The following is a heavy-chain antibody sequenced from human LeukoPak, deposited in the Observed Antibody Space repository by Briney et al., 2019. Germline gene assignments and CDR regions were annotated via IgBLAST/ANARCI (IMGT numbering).Heavy chain of an antibody. CDR2: IYHSGST. Sequence: KTSETLSLTCAVTGGSITNDNWWSWVRQPPGKGLEWIGEIYHSGSTKCNPSLKSRVIMSVDKSKNQFSLNLTSVTAADTAVYYCARGFSARITIFGVVIVNWFDPWGQGTLVTVSS. V-gene: IGHV4-4*02. CDR3: ARGFSARITIFGVVIVNWFDP. J-gene: IGHJ5*02. D-gene: IGHD3-3*01. CDR1: GGSITNDNW.